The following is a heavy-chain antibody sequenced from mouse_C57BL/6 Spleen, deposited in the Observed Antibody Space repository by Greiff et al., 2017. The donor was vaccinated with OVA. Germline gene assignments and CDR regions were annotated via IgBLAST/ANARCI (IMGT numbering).Heavy chain of an antibody. Sequence: EVQLQQSGPELVKPGASVKISCKASGYTFTDYYMNWVKQSHGKSLEWIGDINPNNGGTSYNQKFKGKATLTVDKSSSTAYMELRSLTSEDSAVYYCASGDYYGYDEGSAWFAYWGQGTLVTVSA. D-gene: IGHD2-2*01. J-gene: IGHJ3*01. CDR1: GYTFTDYY. CDR3: ASGDYYGYDEGSAWFAY. CDR2: INPNNGGT. V-gene: IGHV1-26*01.